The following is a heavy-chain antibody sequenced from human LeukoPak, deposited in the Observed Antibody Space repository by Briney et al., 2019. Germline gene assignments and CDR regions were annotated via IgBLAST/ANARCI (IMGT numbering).Heavy chain of an antibody. D-gene: IGHD3-22*01. CDR3: ARGDDSGYYDYFDY. V-gene: IGHV3-53*01. Sequence: PGRSLRLSCAASGFTVSSNYMSWVRQAPGKGLEWVSVIYSGGSTYYAASVKGRFTISRDFSKNTVFLHMNSLRAEDTAMYYCARGDDSGYYDYFDYWGQGALVTVSS. CDR2: IYSGGST. CDR1: GFTVSSNY. J-gene: IGHJ4*02.